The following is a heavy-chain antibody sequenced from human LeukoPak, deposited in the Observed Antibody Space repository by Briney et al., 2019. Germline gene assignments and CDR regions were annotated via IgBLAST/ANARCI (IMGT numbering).Heavy chain of an antibody. Sequence: GGSLRLSCAASGFTVSSKYMSWVRQAPGKGLEWVSAISGSGGSTYYADSVKGRFTISRDNSKNTLFLQMNSLRAEETAVYYCARVMRYCSGGNCYSGGLGYMDVWGKGTTVTISS. D-gene: IGHD2-15*01. V-gene: IGHV3-23*01. CDR1: GFTVSSKY. J-gene: IGHJ6*03. CDR3: ARVMRYCSGGNCYSGGLGYMDV. CDR2: ISGSGGST.